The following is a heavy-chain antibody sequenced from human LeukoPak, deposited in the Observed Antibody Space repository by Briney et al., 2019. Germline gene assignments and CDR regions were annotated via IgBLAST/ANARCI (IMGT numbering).Heavy chain of an antibody. V-gene: IGHV4-59*01. CDR1: GGSISSYY. D-gene: IGHD1-20*01. Sequence: PSETLSLTCTVSGGSISSYYWNWIRQPPGKGLEWIGYIYCSGSTNYNPSLKSRVTISVDTSKNQFSLKLSSVTAADTAVYYCARSGVITGWFDPWGQGSLVTVSS. CDR2: IYCSGST. CDR3: ARSGVITGWFDP. J-gene: IGHJ5*02.